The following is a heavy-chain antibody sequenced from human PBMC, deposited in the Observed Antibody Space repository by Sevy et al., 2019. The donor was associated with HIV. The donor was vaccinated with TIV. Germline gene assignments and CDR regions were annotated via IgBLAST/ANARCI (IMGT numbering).Heavy chain of an antibody. D-gene: IGHD2-15*01. CDR2: ISGSGGNT. J-gene: IGHJ6*02. Sequence: GGSLRLSCAASGFTFSSYAMSWVRQAPGKGLEWVSVISGSGGNTYYADSVKGRFTISRDNSKNRLYLQMNSLRAEDTAVYYCAKGYCDGGSCPRDYYYYGMDVWGQGTTVTVSS. CDR3: AKGYCDGGSCPRDYYYYGMDV. CDR1: GFTFSSYA. V-gene: IGHV3-23*01.